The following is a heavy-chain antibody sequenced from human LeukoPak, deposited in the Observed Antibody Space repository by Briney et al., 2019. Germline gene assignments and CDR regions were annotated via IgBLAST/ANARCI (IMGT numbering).Heavy chain of an antibody. Sequence: PSETLSLTCTVPGGSISNYYWSWIRQPPGKGLEWIGYIYYSGSTNYNPSLKSRVTISIDASTNQFSLNLNSVTAADTAMYYCARDSGSRDFDYWGQGTLVTVSS. CDR1: GGSISNYY. D-gene: IGHD2-15*01. CDR3: ARDSGSRDFDY. J-gene: IGHJ4*02. V-gene: IGHV4-59*01. CDR2: IYYSGST.